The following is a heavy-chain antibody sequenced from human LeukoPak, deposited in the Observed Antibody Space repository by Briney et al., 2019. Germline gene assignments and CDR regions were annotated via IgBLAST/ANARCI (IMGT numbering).Heavy chain of an antibody. Sequence: GGSLRLSCAASGFTFSSYWMHWVRQAPGKGLVWVSRINSDGSSTRYAGSVKGRFTISRDNAKNTLYLQMNSLRAEDTAVYYCARLGGNSGFSGDYWGQGTLVTVSS. V-gene: IGHV3-74*01. CDR1: GFTFSSYW. CDR3: ARLGGNSGFSGDY. CDR2: INSDGSST. D-gene: IGHD4-23*01. J-gene: IGHJ4*02.